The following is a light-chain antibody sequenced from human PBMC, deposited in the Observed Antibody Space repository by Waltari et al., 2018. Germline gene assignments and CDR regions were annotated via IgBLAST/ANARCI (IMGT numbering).Light chain of an antibody. CDR1: QSISSW. CDR3: HQHYTTPWT. J-gene: IGKJ1*01. CDR2: KAS. Sequence: DIQMTQSPSTLSASVGDRVTITCRASQSISSWLAWYQQKPGKAPKLLIYKASSLESGVPSRFSGSGSGTEFTLTISSLQPDDVAVYYCHQHYTTPWTFGQGTKVEIK. V-gene: IGKV1-5*03.